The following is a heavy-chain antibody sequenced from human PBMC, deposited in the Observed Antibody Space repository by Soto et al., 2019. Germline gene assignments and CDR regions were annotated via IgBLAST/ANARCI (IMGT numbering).Heavy chain of an antibody. D-gene: IGHD3-22*01. CDR2: ISYDSTYK. Sequence: SLRLSCAASGFTFSNYAIHWVRQAPGKGLEWVAAISYDSTYKYYADSVKGRFTISRDNAKNSLYLQMNSLRDEDTAVYYCARGLYYYDSSGYWGYWGQGTLVTVSS. J-gene: IGHJ4*02. V-gene: IGHV3-30-3*01. CDR1: GFTFSNYA. CDR3: ARGLYYYDSSGYWGY.